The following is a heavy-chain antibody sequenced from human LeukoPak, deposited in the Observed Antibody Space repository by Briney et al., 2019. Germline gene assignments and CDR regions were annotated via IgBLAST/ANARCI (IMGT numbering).Heavy chain of an antibody. CDR1: GFTFSSYE. J-gene: IGHJ6*04. CDR3: ARFDATPYGMDV. CDR2: ISSSGSTI. Sequence: GGSLRLSCAASGFTFSSYEMNWVRQAPGKGLEWVPYISSSGSTIYYADSVKGRFTISRDNAKNSLYLQMNSLRAEDTAVYYCARFDATPYGMDVWGKGTTVTVSS. V-gene: IGHV3-48*03.